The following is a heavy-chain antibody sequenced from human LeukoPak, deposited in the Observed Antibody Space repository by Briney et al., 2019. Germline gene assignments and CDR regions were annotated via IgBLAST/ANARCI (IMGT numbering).Heavy chain of an antibody. CDR2: INPNSGGT. J-gene: IGHJ3*02. Sequence: ASVKVSCKASGYTFTSYYMHWVRQAPGQGLEWMGWINPNSGGTNYAQKFQGRVTMTRDTSISTAYMELSRLRSDDTAVYYCARVRDGYDAFDIWGQGTMVTVSS. D-gene: IGHD5-24*01. V-gene: IGHV1-2*02. CDR1: GYTFTSYY. CDR3: ARVRDGYDAFDI.